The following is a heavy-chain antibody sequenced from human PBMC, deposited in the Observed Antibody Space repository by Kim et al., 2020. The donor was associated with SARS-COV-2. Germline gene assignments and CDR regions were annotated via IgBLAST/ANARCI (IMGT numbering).Heavy chain of an antibody. V-gene: IGHV4-61*01. CDR2: IYYSGST. Sequence: SETLSLTCTVSGGSVSSGSYYWSWIRQPPGKGLEWLGYIYYSGSTNYNPSLKSRVTMSVDTPKNQFSLKLSSVTAADTAVYYCARARSSTSLQFGGYVSGHSYVADYWGQRTLVTVSS. CDR3: ARARSSTSLQFGGYVSGHSYVADY. J-gene: IGHJ4*02. CDR1: GGSVSSGSYY. D-gene: IGHD5-18*01.